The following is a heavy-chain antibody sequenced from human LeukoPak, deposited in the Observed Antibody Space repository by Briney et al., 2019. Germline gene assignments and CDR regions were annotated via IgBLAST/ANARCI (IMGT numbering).Heavy chain of an antibody. J-gene: IGHJ5*02. D-gene: IGHD3-10*01. V-gene: IGHV4-34*01. CDR3: ASSRPPNYYGSRKSFDP. Sequence: SETLSLTCAVYGGSFSGYYWSWIRQPPGKGLEWIGEINHSGSTNYNPSLKSRVTISVDTSKNQFSLKLSSVTAADAAVYYCASSRPPNYYGSRKSFDPWGQGTLVTVSS. CDR1: GGSFSGYY. CDR2: INHSGST.